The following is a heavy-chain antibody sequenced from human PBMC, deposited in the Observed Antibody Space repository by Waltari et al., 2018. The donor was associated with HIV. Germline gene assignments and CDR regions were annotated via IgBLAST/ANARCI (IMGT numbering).Heavy chain of an antibody. CDR3: TTVFVDTAMVDY. CDR1: GFTFSTAW. J-gene: IGHJ4*02. D-gene: IGHD5-18*01. CDR2: IKSKTDGGTT. V-gene: IGHV3-15*01. Sequence: ELQLVESGGGLVEPGGSLRLSCAASGFTFSTAWLRCVRQHPGKGLEWVGRIKSKTDGGTTDYAAPVKGRFTISRDDSKNTLYLQMNSLKTEDTAVYYCTTVFVDTAMVDYWGQGTLVTVSS.